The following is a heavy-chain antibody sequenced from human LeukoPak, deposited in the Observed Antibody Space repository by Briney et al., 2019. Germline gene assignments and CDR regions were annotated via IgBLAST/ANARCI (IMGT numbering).Heavy chain of an antibody. J-gene: IGHJ4*02. V-gene: IGHV3-30*03. CDR2: ISYDGSNK. Sequence: GGSLRLSCAASGFTFSSYGMHWVRQAPGKGLEWVAVISYDGSNKYYADSVKGRFTISRDNAKNSLYLQMNSLRAEDTAVYYCARLRSKYYFDYWGQGTLVTVSS. D-gene: IGHD5-12*01. CDR3: ARLRSKYYFDY. CDR1: GFTFSSYG.